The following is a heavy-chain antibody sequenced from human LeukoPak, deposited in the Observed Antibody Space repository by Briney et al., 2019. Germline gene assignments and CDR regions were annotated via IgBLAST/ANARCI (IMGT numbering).Heavy chain of an antibody. CDR3: ARDSGAAAGRGMDV. CDR2: IYSGGST. CDR1: GFTVSSNY. D-gene: IGHD6-13*01. Sequence: GGSLRLSFAASGFTVSSNYMSWVRQAPGKGLEWVSVIYSGGSTYYADSVKGRFTISRDNSKNTLHLQMNSLRVEDTAVYYCARDSGAAAGRGMDVWGQGTTVTVSS. V-gene: IGHV3-53*01. J-gene: IGHJ6*02.